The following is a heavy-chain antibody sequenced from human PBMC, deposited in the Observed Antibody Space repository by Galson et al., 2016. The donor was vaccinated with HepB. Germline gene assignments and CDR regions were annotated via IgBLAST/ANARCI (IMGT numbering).Heavy chain of an antibody. CDR2: ILDNGETT. J-gene: IGHJ4*02. CDR3: ARAAQWESDF. D-gene: IGHD1-26*01. V-gene: IGHV3-23*01. CDR1: GFTFSAYA. Sequence: SLRLSCAASGFTFSAYAMTWVRQVPGQGLGWVSGILDNGETTYYAGSVKGRFTISRDNFKDMLYLQMNNLRADDTAVYYCARAAQWESDFWGQGTLVIVSS.